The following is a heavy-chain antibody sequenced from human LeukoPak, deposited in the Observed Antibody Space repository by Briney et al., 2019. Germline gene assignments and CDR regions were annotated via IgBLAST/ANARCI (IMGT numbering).Heavy chain of an antibody. Sequence: ASVKVSCKASGGTFSSYAISWVRQAPGQGLEWVGWIGAYNGNTRSAQKFQGRVSMTTDTSTSTAYMELRSLRFDDTAVFYCVRDLGVDTSMIFFDFWGQGTLVTVSS. CDR2: IGAYNGNT. CDR1: GGTFSSYA. J-gene: IGHJ4*02. D-gene: IGHD3/OR15-3a*01. V-gene: IGHV1-18*01. CDR3: VRDLGVDTSMIFFDF.